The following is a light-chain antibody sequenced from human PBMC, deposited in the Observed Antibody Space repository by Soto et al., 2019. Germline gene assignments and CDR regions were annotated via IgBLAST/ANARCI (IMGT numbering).Light chain of an antibody. CDR2: GNS. J-gene: IGLJ2*01. CDR1: SSNIGAGYD. Sequence: QSVLTQPPSVSGAPGQRVTISCTGSSSNIGAGYDVHWYQQLPGTAPKLLIYGNSNRPSGVPDRFSGSKSCTSASLAITGLQAEDEADYYCQSYDSSLSGVVCGGGTKLTVL. V-gene: IGLV1-40*01. CDR3: QSYDSSLSGVV.